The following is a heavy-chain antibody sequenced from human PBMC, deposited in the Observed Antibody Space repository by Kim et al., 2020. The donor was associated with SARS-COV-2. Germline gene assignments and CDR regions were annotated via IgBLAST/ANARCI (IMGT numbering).Heavy chain of an antibody. V-gene: IGHV3-23*01. Sequence: AESGKGGFTISRDNSKNTLYLQMNSLRAEDTAVYYCAKEGRGYSYRYFDYWGQGTLVTVSS. CDR3: AKEGRGYSYRYFDY. D-gene: IGHD2-15*01. J-gene: IGHJ4*02.